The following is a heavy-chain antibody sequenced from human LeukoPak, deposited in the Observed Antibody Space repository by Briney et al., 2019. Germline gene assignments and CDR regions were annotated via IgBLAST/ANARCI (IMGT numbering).Heavy chain of an antibody. Sequence: SETLSLTCTVSGGSISSGSYYWSWIRQPAGKGLEWIGRIYTSGSTNYNPSLKSRVTISVDTSKNQFSLKLSSVTAADTAVYYCAGSGYSYDPFDYWGQGTLVAVSS. V-gene: IGHV4-61*02. CDR2: IYTSGST. CDR1: GGSISSGSYY. D-gene: IGHD5-18*01. CDR3: AGSGYSYDPFDY. J-gene: IGHJ4*02.